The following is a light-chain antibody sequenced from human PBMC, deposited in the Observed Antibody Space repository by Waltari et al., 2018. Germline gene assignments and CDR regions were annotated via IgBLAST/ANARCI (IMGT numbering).Light chain of an antibody. CDR1: QSISSW. Sequence: DIQMTQSPSTLSASVGDRVTITCRASQSISSWLAWYQQKPGKAPKLLIYKASSLERGVPSRFSGSGSGTGFTLTISRLQPDDFATYYCQQYNSYPYTFGQGTKLEIK. V-gene: IGKV1-5*03. J-gene: IGKJ2*01. CDR3: QQYNSYPYT. CDR2: KAS.